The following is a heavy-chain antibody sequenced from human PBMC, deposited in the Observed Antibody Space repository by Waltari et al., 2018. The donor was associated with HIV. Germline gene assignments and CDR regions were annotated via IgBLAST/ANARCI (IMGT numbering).Heavy chain of an antibody. J-gene: IGHJ6*02. Sequence: QVQLQESGPGLLKPSETLSLTCTVSGYSIRSGYYWCWVLQPPGKGLEWIGRSYHSGRTYYNPSLKSRVTISVDTSKNQFSLKLSSLTAADTAVYYCASVAAAGSSPKGDGMDVWGQGTTVTVSS. D-gene: IGHD6-13*01. CDR2: SYHSGRT. CDR1: GYSIRSGYY. V-gene: IGHV4-38-2*02. CDR3: ASVAAAGSSPKGDGMDV.